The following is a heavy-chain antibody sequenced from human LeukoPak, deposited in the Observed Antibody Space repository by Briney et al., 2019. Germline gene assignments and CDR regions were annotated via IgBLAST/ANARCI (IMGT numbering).Heavy chain of an antibody. D-gene: IGHD3-9*01. J-gene: IGHJ4*02. V-gene: IGHV3-23*01. CDR2: ISGSGGST. Sequence: GGSLRLSCAASGFTFSSYAMSWVRQAPGKGLEWVSAISGSGGSTYYADSVKGQFTISRDNSKNTLYLQMNSLRAEDTAVYYCAKNFDWLLYSVLFDYWGQGTLVTVSS. CDR1: GFTFSSYA. CDR3: AKNFDWLLYSVLFDY.